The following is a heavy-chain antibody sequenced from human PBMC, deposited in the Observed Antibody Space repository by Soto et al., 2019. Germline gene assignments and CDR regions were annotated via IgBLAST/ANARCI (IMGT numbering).Heavy chain of an antibody. V-gene: IGHV4-59*01. J-gene: IGHJ6*03. CDR2: IYYSGST. D-gene: IGHD2-2*01. CDR3: ARSTLSGFDYYYMDV. Sequence: SDTLSLTCTVSGGSISIYYWSWIRQPPGKGLEWIGYIYYSGSTNYNPSLKSRVTISVDTSKNQFSLKLSSVTAADTAVYYCARSTLSGFDYYYMDVWGKGTTVTVSS. CDR1: GGSISIYY.